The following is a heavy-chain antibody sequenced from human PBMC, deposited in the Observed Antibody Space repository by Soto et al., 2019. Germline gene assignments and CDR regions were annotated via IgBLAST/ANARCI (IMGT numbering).Heavy chain of an antibody. V-gene: IGHV3-49*04. D-gene: IGHD3-10*01. J-gene: IGHJ4*02. CDR1: GFTFGDYA. CDR3: TTTYGSGSYPFDY. Sequence: PGGSLRLSCTASGFTFGDYAMSWVRQAPGKGLEWVGFIRSKAYGGTTEYAASVKGRFTISRDDSKSIAYLQMNSLKTEDTAVYYCTTTYGSGSYPFDYCGQGTLLTVSS. CDR2: IRSKAYGGTT.